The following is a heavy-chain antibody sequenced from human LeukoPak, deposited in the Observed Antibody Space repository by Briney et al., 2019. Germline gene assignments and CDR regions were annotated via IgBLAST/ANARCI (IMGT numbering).Heavy chain of an antibody. CDR2: IVVGSGDT. D-gene: IGHD1-1*01. CDR1: DFAFTRSA. V-gene: IGHV1-58*02. Sequence: PVKVSCKASDFAFTRSAIQWVRQARGQRLEWIGWIVVGSGDTNYAQKFQERVTITRDVSATTAYMELSSLRSEDTAVYFCATDRNTNAWSYYWGQGTLVTVSS. J-gene: IGHJ4*02. CDR3: ATDRNTNAWSYY.